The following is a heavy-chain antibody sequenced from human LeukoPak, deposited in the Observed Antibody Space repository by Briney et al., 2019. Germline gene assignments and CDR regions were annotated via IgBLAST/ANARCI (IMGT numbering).Heavy chain of an antibody. CDR2: ISYDGSNK. V-gene: IGHV3-30*18. CDR3: AKDAATSRPFDY. J-gene: IGHJ4*02. D-gene: IGHD6-25*01. Sequence: GSLRLSCAASGFTFSSYGMHWVRQAPGKGLEWVAVISYDGSNKYYADSVKGRFTISRDNSKNTLYLQMNSLRAEDTAVCYCAKDAATSRPFDYWGQGTLVTVSS. CDR1: GFTFSSYG.